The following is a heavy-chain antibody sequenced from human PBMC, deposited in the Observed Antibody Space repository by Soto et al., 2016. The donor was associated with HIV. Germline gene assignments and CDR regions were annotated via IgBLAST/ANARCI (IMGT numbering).Heavy chain of an antibody. CDR1: GGSISGGGYY. V-gene: IGHV4-31*03. Sequence: QVQLQESGPGLVKPSQTLSLTCTVSGGSISGGGYYWSWIRQHPGKGLEWIGTIYHIGXTYYNPSSRVELIISVDTSRNQFSLKLSSVTAADTALYYCARDSRMLGSRYYFDFVGQGPWSPSPQ. CDR2: IYHIGXT. J-gene: IGHJ4*02. D-gene: IGHD3-10*02. CDR3: ARDSRMLGSRYYFDF.